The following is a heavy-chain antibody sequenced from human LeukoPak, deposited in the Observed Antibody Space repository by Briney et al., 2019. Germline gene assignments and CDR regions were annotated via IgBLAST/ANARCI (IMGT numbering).Heavy chain of an antibody. Sequence: GGSLRLSCDASGFTFTTYPMHWVRQAPGKGLEWLTLISPDGNNKDFADSVKGRFTVSRDNSNNTPFLQMTSLTTEDTAMYYCATGAVPVAFLELIRPATYFSTYMGAWGKGTMVIVSS. CDR3: ATGAVPVAFLELIRPATYFSTYMGA. V-gene: IGHV3-30*04. CDR2: ISPDGNNK. J-gene: IGHJ6*03. CDR1: GFTFTTYP. D-gene: IGHD3-3*02.